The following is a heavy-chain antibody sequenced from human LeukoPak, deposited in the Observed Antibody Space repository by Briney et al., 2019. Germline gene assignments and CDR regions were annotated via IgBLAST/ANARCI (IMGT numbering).Heavy chain of an antibody. CDR2: INHSGST. CDR3: AREEDYSNSGYWYFDF. CDR1: GGSFSGYY. Sequence: SETLSLTCAVYGGSFSGYYWSWIRQPPGKGLEWIGEINHSGSTNYNPSLKSRVTISVDTSKNQFSLKLSSVTAADTAAYYCAREEDYSNSGYWYFDFWGRGTLVTVSS. D-gene: IGHD4-11*01. V-gene: IGHV4-34*01. J-gene: IGHJ2*01.